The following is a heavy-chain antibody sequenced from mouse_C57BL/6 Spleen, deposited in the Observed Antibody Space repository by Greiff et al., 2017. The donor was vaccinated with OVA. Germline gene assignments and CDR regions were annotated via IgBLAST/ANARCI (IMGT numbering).Heavy chain of an antibody. J-gene: IGHJ2*01. CDR2: IWSGGST. V-gene: IGHV2-2*01. CDR1: GFSLTSYG. Sequence: QVHVKQSGPGLVQPSQSLSITCTVSGFSLTSYGVHWVRQSPGKGLEWLGVIWSGGSTDYNAAFISRLSISKDNSKSQVFFKMNSLQADDTAIYYCARDYGSSWSSYFDYWGQGTTLTVSS. D-gene: IGHD1-1*01. CDR3: ARDYGSSWSSYFDY.